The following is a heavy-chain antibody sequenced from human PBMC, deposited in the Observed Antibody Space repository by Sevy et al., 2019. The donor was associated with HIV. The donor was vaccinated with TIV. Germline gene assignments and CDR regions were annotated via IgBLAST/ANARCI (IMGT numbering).Heavy chain of an antibody. J-gene: IGHJ6*02. CDR3: ARDKNAYYYGLDV. CDR1: GFPVSSSY. CDR2: YYTGSKT. Sequence: GGSLRLSCAVSGFPVSSSYMNWVRRAPGKGLEWVSDYYTGSKTDDADSVKGRFTMSRDNSRNTLYLQMNGLRAEDTAVYYSARDKNAYYYGLDVWGQGTTVTVSS. V-gene: IGHV3-53*01.